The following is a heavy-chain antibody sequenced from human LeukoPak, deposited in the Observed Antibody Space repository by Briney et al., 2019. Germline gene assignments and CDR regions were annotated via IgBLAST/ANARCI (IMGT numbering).Heavy chain of an antibody. CDR1: GGSISSGSYC. V-gene: IGHV4-61*02. CDR3: ARDSTPYGDYVLLDY. CDR2: IYTSGST. Sequence: SQTLSLTCTVSGGSISSGSYCWSWIRQPAGKGLEWIGRIYTSGSTNYNPSLKSRVTISVDTSKNQFSLKLSSVTAADTAVYYCARDSTPYGDYVLLDYWGQGTLVTVSS. D-gene: IGHD4-17*01. J-gene: IGHJ4*02.